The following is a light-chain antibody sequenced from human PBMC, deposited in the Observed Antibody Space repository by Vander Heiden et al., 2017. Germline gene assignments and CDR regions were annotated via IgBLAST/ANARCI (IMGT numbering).Light chain of an antibody. V-gene: IGKV3D-20*01. CDR2: DAS. Sequence: EIVLTQSPATLSLSPGERATLSCGASQSVSSSDLAWYQQKPGLAPRLLIYDASTRATGIPDRFSGSGSGTDFTLTISRLEPEDFAVYYCQHYGNSPLTFGGGTKVEIK. CDR3: QHYGNSPLT. J-gene: IGKJ4*01. CDR1: QSVSSSD.